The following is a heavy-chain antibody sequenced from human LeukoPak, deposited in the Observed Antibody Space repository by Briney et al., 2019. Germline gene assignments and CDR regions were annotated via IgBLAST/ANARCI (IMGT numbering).Heavy chain of an antibody. D-gene: IGHD3-22*01. CDR1: GFTFSSYA. V-gene: IGHV3-30-3*01. Sequence: GGSLRLSCAASGFTFSSYAMHCVRQAPGKGLEWVAVISYDGSNKYYADSVKGRFTISRDNSKNTLYLQMNSLRAEDTAVYYCAKVAIDYYDSSGYQPYNWFGPWGQGTLVTVSS. J-gene: IGHJ5*02. CDR3: AKVAIDYYDSSGYQPYNWFGP. CDR2: ISYDGSNK.